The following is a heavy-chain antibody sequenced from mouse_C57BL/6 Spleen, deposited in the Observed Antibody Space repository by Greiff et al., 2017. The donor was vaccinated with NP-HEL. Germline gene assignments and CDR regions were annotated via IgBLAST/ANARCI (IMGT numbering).Heavy chain of an antibody. D-gene: IGHD2-5*01. CDR1: GYTFTDYY. Sequence: EVQLQQSGPELVKPGASVKISCKASGYTFTDYYMNWVKQSHGKSLEWIGDINPNNGGTSYNQKFKGKATLTVDKSSSTAYMELRSLTSEDSAVYYCARGYYSNSFYAMDYWGQGTSVTVSS. CDR3: ARGYYSNSFYAMDY. V-gene: IGHV1-26*01. CDR2: INPNNGGT. J-gene: IGHJ4*01.